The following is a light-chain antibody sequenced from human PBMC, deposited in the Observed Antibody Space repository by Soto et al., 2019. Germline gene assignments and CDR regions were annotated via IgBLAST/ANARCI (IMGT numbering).Light chain of an antibody. CDR2: DAS. CDR3: QQRSNWLMIT. J-gene: IGKJ5*01. CDR1: QSVSSY. V-gene: IGKV3-11*01. Sequence: EIVLTQSPATLSLSPGERATLSCRASQSVSSYLAWYQQKPGQAPRLLIYDASNRATGIPARFSGSGSGTDFTLTISSLEPEDFAVYYGQQRSNWLMITFGQGTRLEIK.